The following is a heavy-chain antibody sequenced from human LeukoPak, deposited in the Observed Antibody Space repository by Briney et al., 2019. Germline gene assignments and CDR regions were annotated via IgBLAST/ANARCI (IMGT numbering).Heavy chain of an antibody. CDR3: AREGIGYSYGSDGGGVDY. CDR1: GGTFSSYA. CDR2: IIPIFGTA. Sequence: SVKVSCKASGGTFSSYAISWVRQAPGQGLEWMGGIIPIFGTANYAQKFQGRVTITADKSTSTAYMELSSLRSEDTAVYYCAREGIGYSYGSDGGGVDYWGQGTLVTVSS. J-gene: IGHJ4*02. V-gene: IGHV1-69*06. D-gene: IGHD5-18*01.